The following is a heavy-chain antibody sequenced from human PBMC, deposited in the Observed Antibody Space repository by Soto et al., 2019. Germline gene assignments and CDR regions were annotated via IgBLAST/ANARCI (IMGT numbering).Heavy chain of an antibody. Sequence: QVQLVESGGGVVQPGRSLRLSCAASGFTFSSYGMHWVRQAPGKGLEWVAVISYDGSNKFYADSVKGRFTIFRDNSNNTLYQQMNSLRAEDTAVYYCAKDLDYPDYLDYWGQGTLVTVSS. J-gene: IGHJ4*02. CDR1: GFTFSSYG. CDR3: AKDLDYPDYLDY. D-gene: IGHD5-12*01. V-gene: IGHV3-30*18. CDR2: ISYDGSNK.